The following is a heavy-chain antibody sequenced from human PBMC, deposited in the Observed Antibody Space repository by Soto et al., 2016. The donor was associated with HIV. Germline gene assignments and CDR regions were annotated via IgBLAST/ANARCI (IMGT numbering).Heavy chain of an antibody. CDR3: ARGILSAGTSDP. CDR2: ITPMFGTP. V-gene: IGHV1-69*14. J-gene: IGHJ5*02. Sequence: QVQLVQSGPELKEPGSSVKVSCRTSGGNFKSFAISWVRQAPGQGLEWMGGITPMFGTPDYAEKFQDKVTITADTSTSTVYMELSNLRSDGTAIYYCARGILSAGTSDPWGQGTLVTVSS. CDR1: GGNFKSFA. D-gene: IGHD6-13*01.